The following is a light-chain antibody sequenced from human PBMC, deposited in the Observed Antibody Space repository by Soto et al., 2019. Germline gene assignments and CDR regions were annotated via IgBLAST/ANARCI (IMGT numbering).Light chain of an antibody. J-gene: IGKJ2*01. V-gene: IGKV3-11*01. Sequence: EIVLTQSPATLSLSPGESVTLSCRASGSVSSYLAWYQQKPGQAPRLLIYDASNRATDIPARFSGSGSGTDFTLTISSLESEDFGVYYCQQRGKWPRTFGQGTKLEIK. CDR1: GSVSSY. CDR2: DAS. CDR3: QQRGKWPRT.